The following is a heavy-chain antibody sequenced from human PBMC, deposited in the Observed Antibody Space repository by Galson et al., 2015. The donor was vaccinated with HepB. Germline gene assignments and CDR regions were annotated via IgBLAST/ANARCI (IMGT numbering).Heavy chain of an antibody. CDR2: INPNSGDT. CDR3: ARDDSLDY. CDR1: GYTFTDYY. V-gene: IGHV1-2*02. J-gene: IGHJ4*02. D-gene: IGHD4-11*01. Sequence: SVKVSCKASGYTFTDYYIHWVRQAPGQGLEWMGWINPNSGDTNYAQKFQGRVTMTSDTSISTAYMELSRLRSDDTAVYCCARDDSLDYWGQGTLVTVSS.